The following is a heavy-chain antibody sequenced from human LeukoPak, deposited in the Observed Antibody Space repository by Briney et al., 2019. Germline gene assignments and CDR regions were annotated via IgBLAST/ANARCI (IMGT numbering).Heavy chain of an antibody. J-gene: IGHJ4*02. CDR3: AKGALLWFGELLSPLDY. V-gene: IGHV3-30*18. CDR2: ISYDGSNK. Sequence: GGSLRLSCAASGFTFSSYGMHWVRQAPGKGLEWVAVISYDGSNKYYADSVKGRFTISRYNSKNTLYLQMNSLRAEDTAVYYCAKGALLWFGELLSPLDYWGQGTLVTVSS. CDR1: GFTFSSYG. D-gene: IGHD3-10*01.